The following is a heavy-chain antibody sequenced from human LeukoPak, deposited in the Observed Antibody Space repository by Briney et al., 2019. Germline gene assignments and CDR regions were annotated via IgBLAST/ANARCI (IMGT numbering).Heavy chain of an antibody. CDR1: GYTFTGYY. CDR2: INPNSGGT. J-gene: IGHJ5*02. CDR3: ARDRGTSARNWFDP. D-gene: IGHD1-26*01. V-gene: IGHV1-2*06. Sequence: GASVKVSCKASGYTFTGYYMHWVRQAPGQGLEWIGRINPNSGGTNYAQKFQGRVTMTRDTSISTAYMELSRLRSDDTAVYYCARDRGTSARNWFDPWGQGTLVTVSS.